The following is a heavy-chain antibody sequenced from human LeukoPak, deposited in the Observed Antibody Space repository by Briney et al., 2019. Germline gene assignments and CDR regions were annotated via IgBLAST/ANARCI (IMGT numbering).Heavy chain of an antibody. D-gene: IGHD2-8*02. Sequence: SETLSLTCAVSGGSISSGGYSWSWIRQPPGKGLEWIGYIYYSVNIYYSPSLKSRVTISVDTSKNQFSLKLSSVTAADTAVYYCARDGGVAPHNWFDPWGQGTLVTVSS. CDR2: IYYSVNI. CDR3: ARDGGVAPHNWFDP. V-gene: IGHV4-30-4*07. J-gene: IGHJ5*02. CDR1: GGSISSGGYS.